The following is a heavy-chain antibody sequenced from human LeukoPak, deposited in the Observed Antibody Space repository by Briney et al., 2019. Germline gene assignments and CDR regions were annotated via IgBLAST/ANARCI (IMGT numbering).Heavy chain of an antibody. CDR2: INGSSSDT. Sequence: PGGSLRLSCAASGFTFSDYYMTWIRQAPGRGLEWISYINGSSSDTKYADSVKGRFTISRDNAENTLYLQMNSLRAEDTAVYYCATVRGGITLDYWGQGTLVTVSS. V-gene: IGHV3-11*06. CDR3: ATVRGGITLDY. D-gene: IGHD3-10*01. J-gene: IGHJ4*02. CDR1: GFTFSDYY.